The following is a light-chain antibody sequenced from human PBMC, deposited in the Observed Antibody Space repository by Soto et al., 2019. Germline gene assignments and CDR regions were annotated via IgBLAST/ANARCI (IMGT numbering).Light chain of an antibody. J-gene: IGLJ2*01. Sequence: QSALTQPASVSGSPGQSITISCTGTSSDVGSYNLVSWYQQHPGKAPKLMIYEGSKRPSGVSNRFSGSKSGNTASLTISGLHAEDEAYYYCCSYASSSTLLFGGGTKLTVL. CDR2: EGS. CDR3: CSYASSSTLL. V-gene: IGLV2-23*01. CDR1: SSDVGSYNL.